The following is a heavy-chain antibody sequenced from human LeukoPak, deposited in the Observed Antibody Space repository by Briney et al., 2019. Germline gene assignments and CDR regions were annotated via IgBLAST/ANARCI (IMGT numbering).Heavy chain of an antibody. CDR3: ARHRGNKGYSYAPKGSSWFDY. D-gene: IGHD5-18*01. V-gene: IGHV1-2*02. Sequence: EASVKVSCKASGYTFTGYYIHWVRQAPGQGLEWMGWINPNSGGTNYAQKFQGRVTMTRDTSISTAYMELSRLRSDDTAVYYYARHRGNKGYSYAPKGSSWFDYWGQGTLVTVSS. CDR2: INPNSGGT. CDR1: GYTFTGYY. J-gene: IGHJ4*02.